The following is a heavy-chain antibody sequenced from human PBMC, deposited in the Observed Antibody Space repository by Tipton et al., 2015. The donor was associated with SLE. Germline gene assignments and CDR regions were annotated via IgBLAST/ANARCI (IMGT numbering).Heavy chain of an antibody. D-gene: IGHD3-22*01. CDR1: GFTFSSYS. CDR3: ARGYYYDSSGYYYDFDY. V-gene: IGHV3-21*03. Sequence: SLRLSCAASGFTFSSYSMHWVRQAPGKGLEWVSSISSSSSYIYYADSVKGRFTISRDKAKNSLYLQMNSLRAEDTAVYYCARGYYYDSSGYYYDFDYWGQGTLVTVSS. J-gene: IGHJ4*02. CDR2: ISSSSSYI.